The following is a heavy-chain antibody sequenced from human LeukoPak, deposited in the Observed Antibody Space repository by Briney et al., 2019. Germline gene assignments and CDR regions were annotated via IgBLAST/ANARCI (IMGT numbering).Heavy chain of an antibody. D-gene: IGHD6-19*01. CDR1: GGFVSGGSISSYY. CDR3: CGSGWFAGPFGY. V-gene: IGHV4-4*07. J-gene: IGHJ4*02. Sequence: SETLSHTCTVSGGFVSGGSISSYYWSWIRQPAGKGLEWIGRIYTSGSTNYNPSLKSRVTISVDTSKNQFSLKLSSVTAADTAVYYCCGSGWFAGPFGYWGQGALVTVSS. CDR2: IYTSGST.